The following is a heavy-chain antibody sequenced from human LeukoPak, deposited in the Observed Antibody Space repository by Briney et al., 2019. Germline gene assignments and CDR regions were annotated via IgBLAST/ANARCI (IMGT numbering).Heavy chain of an antibody. CDR3: ATTRRRYAFDI. D-gene: IGHD4-17*01. CDR2: IYYSGST. V-gene: IGHV4-59*01. Sequence: TSETLSLTCTVSGGSISSYYWSWIRQPPGKGLEWIGYIYYSGSTNYNPSLKSRVTISVDTSKNQFSLKLSSVTAADTAVYYCATTRRRYAFDIWGQGTMVTVFS. CDR1: GGSISSYY. J-gene: IGHJ3*02.